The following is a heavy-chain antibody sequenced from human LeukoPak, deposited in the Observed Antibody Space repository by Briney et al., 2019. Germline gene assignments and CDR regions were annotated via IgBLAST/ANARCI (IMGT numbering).Heavy chain of an antibody. J-gene: IGHJ4*02. V-gene: IGHV5-51*01. Sequence: GESLKISCKGSAYSFATYWIGWVRQMPGKGLEWMGIIYPDDSNSGYSPSFQGQVTISADKSISTAYLQWSSLKASDTAMYYCASQVPYYYDSSGYSFRDYWGQGTLVTVSS. CDR3: ASQVPYYYDSSGYSFRDY. CDR2: IYPDDSNS. CDR1: AYSFATYW. D-gene: IGHD3-22*01.